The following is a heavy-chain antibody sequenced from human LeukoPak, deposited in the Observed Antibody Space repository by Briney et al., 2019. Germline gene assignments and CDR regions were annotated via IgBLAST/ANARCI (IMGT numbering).Heavy chain of an antibody. CDR3: AHHLLTTVTEGINFDY. D-gene: IGHD4-17*01. J-gene: IGHJ4*02. V-gene: IGHV2-5*02. CDR1: GFSLSTSGVG. CDR2: IYWDDDK. Sequence: KPSGPTLVNPTQTLTLTCTFSGFSLSTSGVGVGWIRQPPGKALEWLALIYWDDDKRYSPSLKSRLTITKDTSKNQVVLTMTNMDPVDTATYYCAHHLLTTVTEGINFDYWGQGTLVTVSS.